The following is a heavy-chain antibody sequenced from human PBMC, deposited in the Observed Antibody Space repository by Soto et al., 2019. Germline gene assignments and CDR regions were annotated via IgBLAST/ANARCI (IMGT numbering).Heavy chain of an antibody. Sequence: VQLVETGGGLIQPGGSLRLSCAASGFTVSSSYMNWVRQAPGKGLEWVSIIYSDGTTSYADSVRGRFTISRDNFKNTLHLQMNSLRAEDTAVYYCAILSDWGQGTLVTVSS. D-gene: IGHD3-3*01. CDR2: IYSDGTT. CDR3: AILSD. J-gene: IGHJ4*02. V-gene: IGHV3-53*02. CDR1: GFTVSSSY.